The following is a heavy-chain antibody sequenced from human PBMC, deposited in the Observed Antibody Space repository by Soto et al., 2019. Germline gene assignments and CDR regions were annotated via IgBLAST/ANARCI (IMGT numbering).Heavy chain of an antibody. CDR3: ARVQDTAMVTGNLDY. D-gene: IGHD5-18*01. V-gene: IGHV4-38-2*01. Sequence: PSETLSLTCAVSGYSISSGYYWGWIRQPPGKGLEWIGSIYHSGSTYYNPSLKSRVTISVDTSKNQFSLKLSSVTAADTAVYYCARVQDTAMVTGNLDYWGQGTLVTVSS. CDR2: IYHSGST. CDR1: GYSISSGYY. J-gene: IGHJ4*02.